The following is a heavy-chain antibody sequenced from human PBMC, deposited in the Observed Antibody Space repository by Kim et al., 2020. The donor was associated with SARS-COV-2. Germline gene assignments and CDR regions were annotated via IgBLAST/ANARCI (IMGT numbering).Heavy chain of an antibody. Sequence: GGSLRLSCAASGFTFSNAWMSWVRQAPGKGLEWVGRIKSKTDGGTTDYAAPVKGRFTISRDDSKNTLYLQMNSLKTEDTAVYYCTTDEPRSYNWNYGGEYYYYGMDVWGQGTTVTVSS. D-gene: IGHD1-7*01. CDR3: TTDEPRSYNWNYGGEYYYYGMDV. CDR1: GFTFSNAW. CDR2: IKSKTDGGTT. J-gene: IGHJ6*02. V-gene: IGHV3-15*01.